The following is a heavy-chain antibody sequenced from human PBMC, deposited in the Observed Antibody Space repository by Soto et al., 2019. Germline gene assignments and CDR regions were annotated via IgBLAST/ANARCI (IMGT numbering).Heavy chain of an antibody. D-gene: IGHD1-26*01. CDR2: SRNRVNSHTT. CDR1: GFTFSDHY. Sequence: EVPLVESGGGLVQPGGSLRLSCAASGFTFSDHYMDWVRQAPGKGLEWGARSRNRVNSHTTEYAASVKGRFTISRAEAKSSLYLQMSRLKIEDTAVYYCTRGLLGGAPSYTFHGMDVWGQGTGVTVSS. V-gene: IGHV3-72*01. CDR3: TRGLLGGAPSYTFHGMDV. J-gene: IGHJ6*01.